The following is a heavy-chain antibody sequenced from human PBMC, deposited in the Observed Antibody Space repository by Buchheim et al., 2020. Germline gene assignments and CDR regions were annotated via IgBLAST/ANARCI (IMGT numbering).Heavy chain of an antibody. D-gene: IGHD4-17*01. V-gene: IGHV4-34*01. J-gene: IGHJ6*02. CDR2: INHSGST. CDR3: ARGTVTRYYYYYYGMDV. Sequence: QVQLQQWGAGLLKPSETLSLTCAVYGGSFSGYYWSWIRQPPGKGLEWIGEINHSGSTNYNPSLKSRVTISVDTSKNQFSLKLSSVTAADTAVYYCARGTVTRYYYYYYGMDVWGQGTT. CDR1: GGSFSGYY.